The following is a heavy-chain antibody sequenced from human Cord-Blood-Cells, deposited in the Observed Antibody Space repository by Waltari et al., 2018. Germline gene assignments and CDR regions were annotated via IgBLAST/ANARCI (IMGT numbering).Heavy chain of an antibody. V-gene: IGHV3-43D*03. CDR2: ISWDGGST. CDR3: AKSSPRYCSSTSCYFDY. J-gene: IGHJ4*02. D-gene: IGHD2-2*01. Sequence: EVQLVESGGVVVQPGGSMRLSCAASGFTFDDYAMHWVRQARGKGLEWVSLISWDGGSTYYADSVKGRFTISRDNSKNSLYLQMNSLRAEDTALYYCAKSSPRYCSSTSCYFDYWGQGTLVTVSS. CDR1: GFTFDDYA.